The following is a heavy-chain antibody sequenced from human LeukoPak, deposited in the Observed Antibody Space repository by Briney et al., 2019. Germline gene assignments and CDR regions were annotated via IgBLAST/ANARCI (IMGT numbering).Heavy chain of an antibody. CDR2: IKQDGSEK. Sequence: PGGSLRLSCAASGFTFSTYWMAWVRQAPGKGLEWVANIKQDGSEKYYVGSVKGRFTISRDNAKNSLFLQMNSLRAEDTAVYYCARWAWLRGGPDAFDIWGQGTMVTLSS. J-gene: IGHJ3*02. CDR3: ARWAWLRGGPDAFDI. V-gene: IGHV3-7*01. D-gene: IGHD5-12*01. CDR1: GFTFSTYW.